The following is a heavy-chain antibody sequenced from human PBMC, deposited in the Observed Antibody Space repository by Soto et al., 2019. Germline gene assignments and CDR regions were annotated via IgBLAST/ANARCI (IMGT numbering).Heavy chain of an antibody. V-gene: IGHV1-69*02. CDR2: IIPILGIA. CDR1: GGTFSSYT. Sequence: ASVTVSCKASGGTFSSYTISWVRQAPGQGLEWMGRIIPILGIANYAQKFQGRVTITADKSTSTAYMELSSLRSEDTAVYYCARSQGPIAAAGNDYWGQGTLVTVSS. D-gene: IGHD6-13*01. CDR3: ARSQGPIAAAGNDY. J-gene: IGHJ4*02.